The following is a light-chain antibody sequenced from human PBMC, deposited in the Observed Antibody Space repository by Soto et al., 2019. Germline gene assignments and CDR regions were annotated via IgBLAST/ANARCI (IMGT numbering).Light chain of an antibody. J-gene: IGKJ3*01. CDR2: GAS. Sequence: EIVLTQSPGTLSLSPGERATLSCRASQSVSSSYLAWYQQKPGQAPRLLIYGASSRATGIPDRFSGSGSGTDFTLTISRLEPEDFAVYYCQQYGTSPQITFGPGTKVHIK. V-gene: IGKV3-20*01. CDR1: QSVSSSY. CDR3: QQYGTSPQIT.